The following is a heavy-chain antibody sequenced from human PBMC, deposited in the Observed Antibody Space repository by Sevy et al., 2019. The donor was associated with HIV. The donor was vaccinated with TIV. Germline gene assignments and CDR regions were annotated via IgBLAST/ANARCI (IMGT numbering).Heavy chain of an antibody. J-gene: IGHJ4*02. CDR3: ARAALAAGYLYYFDY. Sequence: GGSLRLSCVASGFIFTNYAMHWVRQAPGKGLEWVAVISSDGSTKYYPDSVKGRFTISRDNSKNTLYLQMNSLRAEDTAVYYCARAALAAGYLYYFDYWGQGTLVTVSS. D-gene: IGHD2-15*01. CDR2: ISSDGSTK. CDR1: GFIFTNYA. V-gene: IGHV3-30*04.